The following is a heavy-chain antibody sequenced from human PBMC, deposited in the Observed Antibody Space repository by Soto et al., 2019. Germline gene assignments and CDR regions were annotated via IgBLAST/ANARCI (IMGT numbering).Heavy chain of an antibody. Sequence: QVQLVQSGAEVKKPGSSVKVSCKASGGTFSSYAISWVRQAPGQGLEWMGGFIPIFGTANYAQKFQGRVTITADKSTSTAYMELSSLRSEDTAVYYCARGMEVRFFEWLFPHYYYGMDVWGQGTTVTVSS. D-gene: IGHD3-3*01. J-gene: IGHJ6*02. CDR3: ARGMEVRFFEWLFPHYYYGMDV. V-gene: IGHV1-69*06. CDR1: GGTFSSYA. CDR2: FIPIFGTA.